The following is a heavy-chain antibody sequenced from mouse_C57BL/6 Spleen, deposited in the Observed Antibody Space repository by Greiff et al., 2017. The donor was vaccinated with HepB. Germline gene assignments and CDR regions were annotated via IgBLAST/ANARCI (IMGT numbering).Heavy chain of an antibody. CDR3: ARLYDYGAMDY. D-gene: IGHD2-3*01. V-gene: IGHV1-26*01. J-gene: IGHJ4*01. Sequence: VQLQQSGPELVKPGASVKISCKASGYTFTDYYMNWVKQSHGKSLEWIGDINPNNGGTSYNQKFKGKATLTVDKSSSTAYMELRSLTSEDSAVYYCARLYDYGAMDYWGQGTSVTVSS. CDR2: INPNNGGT. CDR1: GYTFTDYY.